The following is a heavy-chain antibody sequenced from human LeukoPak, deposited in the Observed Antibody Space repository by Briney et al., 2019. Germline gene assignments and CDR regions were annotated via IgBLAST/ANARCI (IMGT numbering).Heavy chain of an antibody. D-gene: IGHD6-13*01. Sequence: GGSLRLSCAASGFTFSSYGMHWVRQAPGKGLEWVAVISYDGSNKYYADSVKGRFTISRDNSKNTLYLQMNSLRAEDTAAYYCAKDQGGGMAAAGTGFDYWGQGTLVTVSS. CDR2: ISYDGSNK. V-gene: IGHV3-30*18. J-gene: IGHJ4*02. CDR3: AKDQGGGMAAAGTGFDY. CDR1: GFTFSSYG.